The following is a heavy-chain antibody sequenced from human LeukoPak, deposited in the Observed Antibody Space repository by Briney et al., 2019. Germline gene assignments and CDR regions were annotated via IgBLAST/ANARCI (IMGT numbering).Heavy chain of an antibody. CDR3: AKDGSSSWYEYYYYYMDV. D-gene: IGHD6-13*01. CDR2: ISYDGSNK. V-gene: IGHV3-30*18. CDR1: GFTFSSYG. J-gene: IGHJ6*03. Sequence: GGSLRLSCAASGFTFSSYGLHWVPQAPGKGLVWVAVISYDGSNKYYADSVKGRFTISRDNSKNTLYLQMNSLRAEETAVYYCAKDGSSSWYEYYYYYMDVWGKGTTVTVSS.